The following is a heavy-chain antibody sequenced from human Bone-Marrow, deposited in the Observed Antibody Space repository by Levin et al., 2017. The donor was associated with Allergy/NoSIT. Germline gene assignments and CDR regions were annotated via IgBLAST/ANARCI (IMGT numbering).Heavy chain of an antibody. V-gene: IGHV1-18*01. J-gene: IGHJ4*02. Sequence: GESLKISCQASGFLFSNYGINWVRQAPGQGLEWIGWISGYNGYTKYAESLEGRLTMTADTSTATAYMELRSLISDDTAVYYCARQGYATTWNKEFFFDYWGQGALVTVSS. CDR2: ISGYNGYT. D-gene: IGHD1/OR15-1a*01. CDR3: ARQGYATTWNKEFFFDY. CDR1: GFLFSNYG.